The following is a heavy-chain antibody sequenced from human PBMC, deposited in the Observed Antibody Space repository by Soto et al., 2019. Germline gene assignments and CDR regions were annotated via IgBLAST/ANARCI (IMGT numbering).Heavy chain of an antibody. V-gene: IGHV5-51*01. CDR2: IYPGDSDT. CDR1: AYNFANYW. Sequence: EVQLVQSGAEVKKPGESLKISCKGSAYNFANYWIGWVRQRHGKGLQWMGIIYPGDSDTRYSPSFQGQVTISADKSLSTAYLQWNSLTASDTAIYYCARLTGTIVDWVDPWGQGTLVTVSS. CDR3: ARLTGTIVDWVDP. J-gene: IGHJ5*02. D-gene: IGHD1-7*01.